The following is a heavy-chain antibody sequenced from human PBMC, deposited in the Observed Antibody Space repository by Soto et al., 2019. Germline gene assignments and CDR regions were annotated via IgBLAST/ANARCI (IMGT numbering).Heavy chain of an antibody. CDR3: AWWPADWLYSSDY. D-gene: IGHD3-9*01. CDR1: GGSISSYY. Sequence: SETLSLTCTVSGGSISSYYWSWIRQPPGKGLEWIGYIYYSGSTNYNPSLKSRVPISVDTSKNQFSLKLSSVTAADTGVYYCAWWPADWLYSSDYWGQGXLVTVSS. J-gene: IGHJ4*02. CDR2: IYYSGST. V-gene: IGHV4-59*01.